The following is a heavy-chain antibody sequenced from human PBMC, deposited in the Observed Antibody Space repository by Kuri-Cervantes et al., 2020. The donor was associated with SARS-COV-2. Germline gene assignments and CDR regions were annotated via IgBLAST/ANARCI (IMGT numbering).Heavy chain of an antibody. D-gene: IGHD6-13*01. V-gene: IGHV1-46*01. J-gene: IGHJ3*02. CDR1: GYTLTSHY. CDR3: ARDAWLGSSWYYYAFDI. Sequence: ASVKVSCKASGYTLTSHYMHWVRQAPGQGPEWVGIVNPSDGRTRYARRFQGRVTMTRDMSTSTVYMELSSLRSEDTAVYYCARDAWLGSSWYYYAFDIWGQGTMVTVSS. CDR2: VNPSDGRT.